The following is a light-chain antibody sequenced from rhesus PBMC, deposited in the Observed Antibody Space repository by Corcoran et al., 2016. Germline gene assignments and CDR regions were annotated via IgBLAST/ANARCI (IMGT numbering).Light chain of an antibody. CDR1: QGISKY. CDR3: QQHNTYPLT. Sequence: DIQMTQSPSSLSASVGETVTITFQASQGISKYLAWYQQKPGNSPNFLIYDASNLQSGVPSRISGRGSGTEFTLIISSLQPEDFATYYCQQHNTYPLTFGGGTKV. J-gene: IGKJ4*01. V-gene: IGKV1-33*02. CDR2: DAS.